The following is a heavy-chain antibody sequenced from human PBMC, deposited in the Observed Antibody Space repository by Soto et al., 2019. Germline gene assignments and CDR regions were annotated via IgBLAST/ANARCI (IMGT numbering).Heavy chain of an antibody. Sequence: QVPLVQSGAEVKKPGASVKVSCKVSGYTLTELSMHWVRQAPGKGLEWMGGFDPEDGETIYAQKFQGRVTMTEDTSTDTAYMELSSLRSEDTAVYYCATGGEPGGYCSGGSCDSLAFDYWGQGTLVTVSS. J-gene: IGHJ4*02. CDR3: ATGGEPGGYCSGGSCDSLAFDY. V-gene: IGHV1-24*01. D-gene: IGHD2-15*01. CDR1: GYTLTELS. CDR2: FDPEDGET.